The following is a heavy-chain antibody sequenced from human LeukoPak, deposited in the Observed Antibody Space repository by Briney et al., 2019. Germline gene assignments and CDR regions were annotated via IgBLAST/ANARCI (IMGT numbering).Heavy chain of an antibody. J-gene: IGHJ3*02. Sequence: SVKLSCKASGGTFSSYAISWVRHAPGQGLEWMGGIIPIFGTANYAQKFQGRVTITTDESTSTAYMELSSLRSEDTAVYYCARDSRQEGIAVAGGDAFDIWGQGTMVTVSS. CDR2: IIPIFGTA. D-gene: IGHD6-19*01. CDR3: ARDSRQEGIAVAGGDAFDI. V-gene: IGHV1-69*05. CDR1: GGTFSSYA.